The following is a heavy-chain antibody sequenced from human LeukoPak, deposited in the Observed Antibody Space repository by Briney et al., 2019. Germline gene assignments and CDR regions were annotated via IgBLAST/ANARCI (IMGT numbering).Heavy chain of an antibody. CDR2: ISGSVGST. J-gene: IGHJ4*02. V-gene: IGHV3-23*01. Sequence: GGSLRLSCAASGFTFKNYAMSWVRQAPGKGLEWVSAISGSVGSTYYADSVKGRFTISRDNSKNTLYLQMNSLRVEDTAVYYCAKNAGYSSGWKFEFWGQGTLVTVSS. CDR3: AKNAGYSSGWKFEF. CDR1: GFTFKNYA. D-gene: IGHD6-19*01.